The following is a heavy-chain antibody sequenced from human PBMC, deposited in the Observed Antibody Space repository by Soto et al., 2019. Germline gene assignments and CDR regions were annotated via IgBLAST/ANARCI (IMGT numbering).Heavy chain of an antibody. Sequence: SLRLSCAASGFAFSSYDMHWVRPATGKGLEWVSAIGTAVDTYYPGSVKGRFTISRENAKNSLYLQMNSLRAGDTAVYYCARDSFDGSGSFDYWGQGTLVTVSS. V-gene: IGHV3-13*04. CDR3: ARDSFDGSGSFDY. CDR1: GFAFSSYD. D-gene: IGHD3-10*01. CDR2: IGTAVDT. J-gene: IGHJ4*02.